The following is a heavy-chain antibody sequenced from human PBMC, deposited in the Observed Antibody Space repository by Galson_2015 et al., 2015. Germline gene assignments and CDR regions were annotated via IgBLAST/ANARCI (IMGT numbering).Heavy chain of an antibody. J-gene: IGHJ4*02. CDR1: GFTFSNAW. V-gene: IGHV3-15*01. CDR2: IKSKTDGGTI. D-gene: IGHD1-26*01. Sequence: SLRLSCAASGFTFSNAWMSWVRQAPGKGLEWVGRIKSKTDGGTIDYAAPVKGRFTISRDDSKNTLYLQMKSLKTEDTALYYCTTLPFLGGSYYTSYWCQGTLFTVSS. CDR3: TTLPFLGGSYYTSY.